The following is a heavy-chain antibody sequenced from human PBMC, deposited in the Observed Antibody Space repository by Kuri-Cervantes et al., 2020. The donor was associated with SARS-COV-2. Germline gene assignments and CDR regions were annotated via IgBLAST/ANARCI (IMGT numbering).Heavy chain of an antibody. V-gene: IGHV4-59*01. Sequence: GSRRPSCAVYGGSFSGYYWSWIRQPPGKGLEWIGYIYYSGRTNYNPSLKSRVTISVDTSKNQFSLKLSSVTAADTAVYYCARGAYWFDPWGQGTLVTVSS. J-gene: IGHJ5*02. CDR2: IYYSGRT. CDR1: GGSFSGYY. CDR3: ARGAYWFDP.